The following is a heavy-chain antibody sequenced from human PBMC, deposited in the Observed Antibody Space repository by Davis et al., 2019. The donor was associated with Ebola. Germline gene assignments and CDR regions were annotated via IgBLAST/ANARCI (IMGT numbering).Heavy chain of an antibody. CDR1: GFTFSSYA. CDR3: AGHTSSLY. J-gene: IGHJ4*02. D-gene: IGHD1-1*01. V-gene: IGHV3-30-3*01. Sequence: GESLKISCAASGFTFSSYAMHWVRQAPGKGLEWVAVISYDGSNKYYADSVKGRFTIPRDNSKNTLYLQMNSLRAEDTAVYYCAGHTSSLYWGQGTLVTVSS. CDR2: ISYDGSNK.